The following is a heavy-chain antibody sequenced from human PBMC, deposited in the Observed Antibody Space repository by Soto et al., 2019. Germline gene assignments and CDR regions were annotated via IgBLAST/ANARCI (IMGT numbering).Heavy chain of an antibody. CDR3: ARDNYDILTGYRGGLDP. J-gene: IGHJ5*02. V-gene: IGHV4-39*02. D-gene: IGHD3-9*01. Sequence: SETLSLTCTVSGCSISSSSYYWGWIRQPPGKGLEWIGSIYYSGSTYYNPSLKSRVTISVDTSKNQFSLKLSSVTAADTAVYYCARDNYDILTGYRGGLDPWGQGALVTVSS. CDR2: IYYSGST. CDR1: GCSISSSSYY.